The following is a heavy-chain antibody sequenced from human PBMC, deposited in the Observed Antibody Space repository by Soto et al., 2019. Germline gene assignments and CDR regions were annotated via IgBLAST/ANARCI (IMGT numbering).Heavy chain of an antibody. CDR2: INHSGST. V-gene: IGHV4-34*01. CDR1: GGSFSGYY. D-gene: IGHD4-17*01. J-gene: IGHJ5*02. CDR3: ARDLNYGDSHLNWLAP. Sequence: SETLSLTCAVYGGSFSGYYWSWIRQPPGKGLEWIGEINHSGSTNYNPSLKSRVTISVDTSKNQFSLKLSSVTAADTAVYYCARDLNYGDSHLNWLAPWGQGTLVTVSS.